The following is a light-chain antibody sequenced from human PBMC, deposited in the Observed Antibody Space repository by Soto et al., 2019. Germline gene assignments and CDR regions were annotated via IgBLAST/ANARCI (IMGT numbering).Light chain of an antibody. Sequence: DIQMTQSPSPLSASVGDRVTITCRASQSISSYLNWYQQKPGKAPKLLIYAASSLQSGVPSRFSGSGSGTDFTLTISSLQPEDFATYYCQQSYSTPPLFGGGTKVDIK. CDR3: QQSYSTPPL. J-gene: IGKJ4*01. CDR1: QSISSY. CDR2: AAS. V-gene: IGKV1-39*01.